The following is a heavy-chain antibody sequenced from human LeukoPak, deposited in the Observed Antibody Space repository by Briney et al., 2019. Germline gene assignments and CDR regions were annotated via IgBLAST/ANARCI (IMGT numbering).Heavy chain of an antibody. J-gene: IGHJ5*02. CDR3: ARRGDFWDGRSWFDP. V-gene: IGHV4-4*09. D-gene: IGHD3-3*01. CDR2: IYTSGTT. Sequence: SETLSLTCNVSGGSISSFYLSWIRQPPGKGLEWIGYIYTSGTTKYNPSLKSRLTMSVDTSNSQFLLKLSSVTAADTAVYYCARRGDFWDGRSWFDPWGQGTLVTVSS. CDR1: GGSISSFY.